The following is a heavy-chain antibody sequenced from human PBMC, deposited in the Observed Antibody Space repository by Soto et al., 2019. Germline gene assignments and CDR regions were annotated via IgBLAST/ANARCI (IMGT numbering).Heavy chain of an antibody. CDR3: VRSSGSQPRAGWFDP. D-gene: IGHD1-26*01. CDR2: ISWNSDTI. CDR1: GFNFDDHA. Sequence: EVQLVESGGGLAQPGWSRRLSCAASGFNFDDHAMHWVRQTPGKGHEWVSGISWNSDTINYADSNKGRFTISRDNAKRTLYLQMNNLRPAETAMYFCVRSSGSQPRAGWFDPWGQGTLVTV. V-gene: IGHV3-9*01. J-gene: IGHJ5*02.